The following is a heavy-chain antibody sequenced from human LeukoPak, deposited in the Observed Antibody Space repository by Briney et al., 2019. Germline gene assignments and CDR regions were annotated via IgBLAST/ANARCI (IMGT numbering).Heavy chain of an antibody. V-gene: IGHV1-8*03. Sequence: ASVKVSCKASGYTFTSYDINWVRQATGQGLEWMGWMNPNSGNTGYAQKFQGRVTITRNTSISTAYMELSSLRSEDTAVYYCARGRRESSWPRGKPYYYYYCYMDVWGKGTTVTVSS. CDR3: ARGRRESSWPRGKPYYYYYCYMDV. CDR1: GYTFTSYD. CDR2: MNPNSGNT. J-gene: IGHJ6*03. D-gene: IGHD6-13*01.